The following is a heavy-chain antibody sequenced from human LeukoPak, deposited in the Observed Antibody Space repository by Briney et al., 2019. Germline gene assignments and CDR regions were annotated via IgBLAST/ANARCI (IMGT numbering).Heavy chain of an antibody. V-gene: IGHV3-30*02. CDR2: IRYDGSNK. CDR3: AKSIGVVPAAIDY. J-gene: IGHJ4*02. Sequence: GGSLRLSCAASGFTFSSYGMHWVRQAPGKGLEWVAFIRYDGSNKYYADSVKGRFTISRDNSKNTLYLQMNSLRAEDTAVYYCAKSIGVVPAAIDYWGQGTLVTVSS. D-gene: IGHD2-2*02. CDR1: GFTFSSYG.